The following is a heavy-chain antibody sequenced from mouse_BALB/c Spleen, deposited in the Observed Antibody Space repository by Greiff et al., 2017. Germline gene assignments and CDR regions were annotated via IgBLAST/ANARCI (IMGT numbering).Heavy chain of an antibody. J-gene: IGHJ2*01. D-gene: IGHD2-4*01. CDR2: IDPENGDT. CDR3: NATYDYERAFDY. CDR1: GFNIKDYY. V-gene: IGHV14-4*02. Sequence: VQLQQSGAELVRSGASVKLSCTASGFNIKDYYMHWVKQRPEQGLEWIGWIDPENGDTEYAPKFQGKATMTADTSSNTAYLQLSSLTSEDTAVYYCNATYDYERAFDYWGQGTTLTVSS.